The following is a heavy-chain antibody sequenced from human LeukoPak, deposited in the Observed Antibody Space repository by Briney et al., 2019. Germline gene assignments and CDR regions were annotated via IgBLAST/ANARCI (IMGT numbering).Heavy chain of an antibody. Sequence: APVKVSCKASGYTFTGYYIHWVRQAPGQGLDWMGWINPNSGDTNYAQKFQGRVTLTSDTSISTAYMELTRLTSDDTAVYHCARVADGYYFDYWGQGTLVTVSS. CDR1: GYTFTGYY. CDR3: ARVADGYYFDY. V-gene: IGHV1-2*02. CDR2: INPNSGDT. J-gene: IGHJ4*02. D-gene: IGHD6-25*01.